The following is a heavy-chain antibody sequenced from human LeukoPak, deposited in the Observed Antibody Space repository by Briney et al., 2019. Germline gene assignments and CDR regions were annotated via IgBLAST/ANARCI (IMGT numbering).Heavy chain of an antibody. CDR3: ARSSVITDRYCSSTSCYGEVDY. CDR1: GGSISSYY. V-gene: IGHV4-59*08. Sequence: SETLSLTCTVSGGSISSYYWSWIRQPPGKGLEWIGYIYYSGSTNYNPSLKSRVTISVDTSKNQFSLKLSSVTAADTAVYYCARSSVITDRYCSSTSCYGEVDYWGQGTLVTVSS. J-gene: IGHJ4*02. D-gene: IGHD2-2*01. CDR2: IYYSGST.